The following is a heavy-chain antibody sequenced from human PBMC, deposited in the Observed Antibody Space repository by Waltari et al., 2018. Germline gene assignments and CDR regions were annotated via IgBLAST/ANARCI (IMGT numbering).Heavy chain of an antibody. CDR2: ITHSGST. CDR3: ARRGYCGIDCYSNYFDF. V-gene: IGHV4-34*01. J-gene: IGHJ4*02. D-gene: IGHD2-21*01. CDR1: GGTFNFSY. Sequence: QVLLQQWGAGLLKPSETLSLTCAVNGGTFNFSYLSWIRQPPGEGLEWIGEITHSGSTNYNPSLKSRVSISVDTPNNQFSLKLTSVTAADTAAYYCARRGYCGIDCYSNYFDFWGQGTLVTVSS.